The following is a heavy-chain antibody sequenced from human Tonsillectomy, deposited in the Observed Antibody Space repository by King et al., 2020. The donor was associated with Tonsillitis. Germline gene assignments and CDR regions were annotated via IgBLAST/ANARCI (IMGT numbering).Heavy chain of an antibody. CDR3: AKGPVVDFWSGYYLYYFDY. J-gene: IGHJ4*02. CDR1: GFTFSSYA. Sequence: VQLVESGGGLVQPGGSLRLSCAASGFTFSSYAMSWVRQAPGKGLEWVSAISGRGGSTYYADSVKGRFTISRDNSKNTLYLQMNSLRAEATAVYYCAKGPVVDFWSGYYLYYFDYWGQGTLVTVSS. CDR2: ISGRGGST. D-gene: IGHD3-3*01. V-gene: IGHV3-23*04.